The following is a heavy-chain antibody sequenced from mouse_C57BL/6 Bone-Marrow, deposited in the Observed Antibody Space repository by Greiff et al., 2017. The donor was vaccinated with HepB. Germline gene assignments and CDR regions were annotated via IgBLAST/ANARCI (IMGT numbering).Heavy chain of an antibody. CDR1: GYTFTSYW. J-gene: IGHJ2*01. D-gene: IGHD3-2*02. CDR2: IHPNSGST. Sequence: VQLQQPGAELVKPGASVKLSCKASGYTFTSYWMHWVKQRPGQGLEWIGMIHPNSGSTNYNEKFKSKATLTVDKSSSTAYRQLSSLTSEDSAVYYWAREEDSSGRYYCDYWGQGTTLTVSS. V-gene: IGHV1-64*01. CDR3: AREEDSSGRYYCDY.